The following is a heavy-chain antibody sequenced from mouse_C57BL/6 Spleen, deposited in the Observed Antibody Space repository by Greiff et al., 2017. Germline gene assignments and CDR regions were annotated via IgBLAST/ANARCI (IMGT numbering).Heavy chain of an antibody. V-gene: IGHV1-82*01. Sequence: VQLQQSGPELVKPGASVKISCKASGYAFSSSWMNWVKQRPGKGLEWIGRIYPGDGATNYNGKFKGKATLTADKSSSTAYMQLSSLTSEDSAVYFCARGGVTTDYWGQGTTLTVSS. J-gene: IGHJ2*01. CDR2: IYPGDGAT. CDR3: ARGGVTTDY. CDR1: GYAFSSSW. D-gene: IGHD2-2*01.